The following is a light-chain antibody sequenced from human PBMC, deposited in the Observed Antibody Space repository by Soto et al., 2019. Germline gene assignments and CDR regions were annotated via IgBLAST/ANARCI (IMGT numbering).Light chain of an antibody. CDR3: HQYESSTWT. J-gene: IGKJ1*01. CDR1: QSVSSN. V-gene: IGKV3-20*01. Sequence: EIVMTQSPATLSVSPCERATLSLRASQSVSSNLAWYQQKPGQAPRLLISDASNRAADIPDRFSGSGSGADFTLTISRLEPEDFAVYYCHQYESSTWTFGQGTKVDIK. CDR2: DAS.